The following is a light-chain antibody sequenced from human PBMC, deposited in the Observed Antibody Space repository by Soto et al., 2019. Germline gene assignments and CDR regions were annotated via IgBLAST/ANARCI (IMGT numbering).Light chain of an antibody. J-gene: IGKJ4*01. CDR1: QSITTTY. CDR3: QQYGSSPLT. CDR2: GAS. Sequence: EIVLTQSPGTLSLSPGERATLSCRASQSITTTYLAWYQQKPGQAPRLLIYGASVRATGIPDTFSGSGSGTDVPLTISRLEPEDFAVYYCQQYGSSPLTFGGGTKVEIK. V-gene: IGKV3-20*01.